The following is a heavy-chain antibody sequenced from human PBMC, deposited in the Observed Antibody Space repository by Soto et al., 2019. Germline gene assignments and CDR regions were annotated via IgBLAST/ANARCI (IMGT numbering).Heavy chain of an antibody. J-gene: IGHJ6*02. V-gene: IGHV1-69*05. D-gene: IGHD3-10*02. CDR2: IIPIFGTA. Sequence: SVKVSCKASGGTFSSYAISWVRQATGQGLEWMGGIIPIFGTANYAQKLQGRVTMTTDTSTSTAYMELRSLRSDDAAVYYCVRDIGWLFGYYYGVDVWGQGTTVTVSS. CDR3: VRDIGWLFGYYYGVDV. CDR1: GGTFSSYA.